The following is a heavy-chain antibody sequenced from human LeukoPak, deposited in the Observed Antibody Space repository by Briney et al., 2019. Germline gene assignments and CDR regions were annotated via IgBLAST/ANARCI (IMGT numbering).Heavy chain of an antibody. D-gene: IGHD5-12*01. Sequence: SETLSLTCAVSGYSISSGYYWGWIRQPPGKGLEWIGSIYHSGSTYYNPSLKSRVTISVDTSKNQFSLKLSSVTAADTAVYYCARSPGVLVRLDWFDPWGQGTLVTVSS. CDR2: IYHSGST. CDR3: ARSPGVLVRLDWFDP. V-gene: IGHV4-38-2*01. J-gene: IGHJ5*02. CDR1: GYSISSGYY.